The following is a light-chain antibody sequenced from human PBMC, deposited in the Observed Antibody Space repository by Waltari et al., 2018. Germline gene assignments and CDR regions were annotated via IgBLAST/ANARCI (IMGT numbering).Light chain of an antibody. CDR3: QQFHTYPLT. CDR2: AAS. Sequence: AFQLTQSPSSLSASVGDRVTITCRASQGIFSALAWYQQKPWQPPKLLIYAASTLERGVPSRFSGSGSGTDFTLTISSLEAEDFATYYCQQFHTYPLTFGGGTRVDIK. V-gene: IGKV1-13*02. CDR1: QGIFSA. J-gene: IGKJ4*01.